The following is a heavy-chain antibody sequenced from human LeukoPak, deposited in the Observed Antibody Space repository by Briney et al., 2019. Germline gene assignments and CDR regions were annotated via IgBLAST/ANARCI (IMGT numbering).Heavy chain of an antibody. CDR2: IYSGGST. CDR3: ARVGGTRVPFDC. CDR1: GFTFSSYW. V-gene: IGHV3-53*01. J-gene: IGHJ4*02. D-gene: IGHD3-10*01. Sequence: GGSLRLSCAASGFTFSSYWMHWVRQAPGKGLEWVSVIYSGGSTYYADSVKGRFTISRDNSKNTLYLQMNSLRAEDTAVYYCARVGGTRVPFDCWGQGTLVTVSS.